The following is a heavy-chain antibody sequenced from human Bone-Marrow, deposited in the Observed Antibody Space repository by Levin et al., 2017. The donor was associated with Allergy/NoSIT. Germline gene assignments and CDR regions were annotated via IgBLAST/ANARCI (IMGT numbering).Heavy chain of an antibody. J-gene: IGHJ4*02. CDR2: VNHSGTT. D-gene: IGHD2-2*01. CDR3: NVGYCGSTSCLDY. Sequence: SQTLSLTCAVYGGSFSDYSWTWIRQPPGKGLEWIGEVNHSGTTKYDPSLRGRVTMSVDTSKNQFSLKLSSVTAADTALYYCNVGYCGSTSCLDYWGQGTLVTVSS. V-gene: IGHV4-34*01. CDR1: GGSFSDYS.